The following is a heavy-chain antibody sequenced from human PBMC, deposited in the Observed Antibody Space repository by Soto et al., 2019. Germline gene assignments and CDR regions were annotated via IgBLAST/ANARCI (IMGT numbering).Heavy chain of an antibody. J-gene: IGHJ6*02. CDR3: ARSKAAAGPTYYYGMDV. Sequence: KVSCKASGYTFTSYWITWVRQMPGKGLEWMGRIDPSDSYTNYSPSFQGHVTISIDKSINTAYLQWSSLKASDTAIYYCARSKAAAGPTYYYGMDVWGQGTTVPVSS. CDR1: GYTFTSYW. D-gene: IGHD6-13*01. CDR2: IDPSDSYT. V-gene: IGHV5-10-1*01.